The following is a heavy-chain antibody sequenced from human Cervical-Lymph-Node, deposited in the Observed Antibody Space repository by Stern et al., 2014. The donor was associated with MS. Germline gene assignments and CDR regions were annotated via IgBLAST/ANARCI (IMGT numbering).Heavy chain of an antibody. CDR2: IVPIFGKA. V-gene: IGHV1-69*01. CDR3: AQEHHGGNFHS. D-gene: IGHD4-23*01. CDR1: GDTFSRNG. Sequence: QVQLGQSGAEAKKPGSSVKVSCNISGDTFSRNGISWVRQAPGQGLEWMGGIVPIFGKANYAQKLQGRLTITADESTKTAYMELSSLRSEDTAVYYCAQEHHGGNFHSWGQGTLVIVSS. J-gene: IGHJ4*02.